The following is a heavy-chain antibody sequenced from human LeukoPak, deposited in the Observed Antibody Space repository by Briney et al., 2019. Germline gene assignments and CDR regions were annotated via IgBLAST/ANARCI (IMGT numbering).Heavy chain of an antibody. Sequence: ASVKVSCKASGYTFTSYAMNWVRQAPGQGLEWMGWINTNTGNPTYAQGFTGRYVFSLDTSGSTAYLQISSLKAEDTAVYYCARTYSTSPGGHYYYYMDVWGKGTTVTVSS. J-gene: IGHJ6*03. CDR1: GYTFTSYA. V-gene: IGHV7-4-1*02. CDR3: ARTYSTSPGGHYYYYMDV. D-gene: IGHD6-13*01. CDR2: INTNTGNP.